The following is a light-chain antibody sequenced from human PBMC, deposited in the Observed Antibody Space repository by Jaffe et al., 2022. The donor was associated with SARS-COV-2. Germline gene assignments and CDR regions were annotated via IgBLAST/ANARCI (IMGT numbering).Light chain of an antibody. Sequence: DIQMTQSPSSHSAFVGDRVTITCRASQSTSIYLNWYQQQPGKAPKLLIYAASSLQSGVPSRFSGSGSGTDFTLTINSLQPEDIATYYCQQSYSIPWTFGQGTKVEIK. CDR2: AAS. V-gene: IGKV1-39*01. CDR1: QSTSIY. J-gene: IGKJ1*01. CDR3: QQSYSIPWT.